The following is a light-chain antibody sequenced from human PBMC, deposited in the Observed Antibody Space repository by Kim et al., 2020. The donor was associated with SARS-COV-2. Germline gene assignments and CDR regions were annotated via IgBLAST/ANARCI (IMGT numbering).Light chain of an antibody. CDR3: QVWDSSSDHSGV. CDR1: NIGSKS. J-gene: IGLJ3*02. V-gene: IGLV3-21*04. CDR2: YDS. Sequence: SYELTQPPSVSVAPGKTARITCGGNNIGSKSVQWYQQKTGQAPVLVIYYDSDRPSGIPERFSGSNSGNTATLTISRVEAGDEADYYCQVWDSSSDHSGVF.